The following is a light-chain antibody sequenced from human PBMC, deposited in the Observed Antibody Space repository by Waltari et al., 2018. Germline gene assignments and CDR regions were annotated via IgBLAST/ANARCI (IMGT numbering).Light chain of an antibody. V-gene: IGKV1-5*03. J-gene: IGKJ1*01. CDR3: QQYRTWT. Sequence: DIQMTQSPSTLSASVGDRVTITCRASQSISSWLAWYQQKPGKAPKLLISKASSLESGVPASVSGSGSGTEFTLTISSLQPDDFATYYCQQYRTWTFGQGTKVEIK. CDR2: KAS. CDR1: QSISSW.